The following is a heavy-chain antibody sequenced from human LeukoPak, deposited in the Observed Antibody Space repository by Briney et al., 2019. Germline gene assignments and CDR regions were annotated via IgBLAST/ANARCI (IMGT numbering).Heavy chain of an antibody. J-gene: IGHJ5*02. V-gene: IGHV3-30*04. D-gene: IGHD3-10*01. CDR2: TSSDGSDK. Sequence: GRSLRLSCAASGFTFSAYAMHWVRQAPGKGLEWVSVISSVTSSDGSDKNYAESVRGRVTISRDNAKSSLYLQMNSLRAEDTAVYYCARAGLMVRGVYNWFDPWGQGTLVTVSS. CDR1: GFTFSAYA. CDR3: ARAGLMVRGVYNWFDP.